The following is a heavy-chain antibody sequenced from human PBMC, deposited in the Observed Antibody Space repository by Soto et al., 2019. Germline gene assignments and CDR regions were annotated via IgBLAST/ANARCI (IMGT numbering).Heavy chain of an antibody. D-gene: IGHD5-12*01. Sequence: PSETLSLTCTVSGGSISSGGYYWSWIRQHPGKGLEWIGYIYYSGSTYYNPSLKSRVTISVDTSKNQFSLKLSSVTAADTAVYYCASGVATISSLSFDPWGQGTLVTVSS. V-gene: IGHV4-31*03. CDR3: ASGVATISSLSFDP. CDR1: GGSISSGGYY. J-gene: IGHJ5*02. CDR2: IYYSGST.